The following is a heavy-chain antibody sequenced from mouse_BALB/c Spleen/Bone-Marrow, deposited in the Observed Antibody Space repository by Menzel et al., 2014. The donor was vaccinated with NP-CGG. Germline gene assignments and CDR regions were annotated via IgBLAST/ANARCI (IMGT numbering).Heavy chain of an antibody. D-gene: IGHD2-1*01. J-gene: IGHJ4*01. CDR3: ARGDLYYGNLYAMDY. Sequence: QVQLQQSGAELVRPGTSVKVSCKASGYAFTNYLIEWIKKRPGQGLEWIGVINPGSGGTNYNEKFKGEATLTADKSSSTAYMQLSSLTSDDSAVYFCARGDLYYGNLYAMDYWGQGTSVTVSS. CDR2: INPGSGGT. CDR1: GYAFTNYL. V-gene: IGHV1-54*01.